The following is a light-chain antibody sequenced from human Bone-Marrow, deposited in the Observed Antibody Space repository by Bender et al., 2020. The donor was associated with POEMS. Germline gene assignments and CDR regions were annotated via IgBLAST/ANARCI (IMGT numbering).Light chain of an antibody. V-gene: IGLV2-14*01. CDR1: SSDVGGYDY. Sequence: QSALTQPASVSGSPGQSITISCTGTSSDVGGYDYVSWYQQHPGKAPKLMIYEVSKRPSGVPDRFSGSKSGNTASLTISGLQAEDEADYYCSSQTSSNTLVFGGGTKLTVL. CDR2: EVS. CDR3: SSQTSSNTLV. J-gene: IGLJ3*02.